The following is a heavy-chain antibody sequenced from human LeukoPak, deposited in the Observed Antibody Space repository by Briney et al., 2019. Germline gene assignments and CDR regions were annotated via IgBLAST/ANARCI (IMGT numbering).Heavy chain of an antibody. V-gene: IGHV3-23*01. Sequence: GGSLRLSCAASGFTFSIYAMSWVRQAPGKGLEWVSAISGTCGSTNYADSVKGRFTISRDNSKNTLYLQMNSLRAEDTAVYSCAKDHRQLVRGYYYYGVDVWGQGTTVTVSS. CDR3: AKDHRQLVRGYYYYGVDV. CDR2: ISGTCGST. CDR1: GFTFSIYA. D-gene: IGHD6-13*01. J-gene: IGHJ6*02.